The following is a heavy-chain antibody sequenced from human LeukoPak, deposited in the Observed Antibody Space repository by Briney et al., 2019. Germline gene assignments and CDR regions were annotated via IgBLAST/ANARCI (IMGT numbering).Heavy chain of an antibody. Sequence: GGSLRLSCAASGFTFRSYAMSWVRQAPGKGLEWVSAISGSGGSTYYADFVKGRFTISRDNSKTTLYLQVNSLRAEDTAVYYCAKDFAVYSTSYYDYWGQGALVIVSS. CDR1: GFTFRSYA. CDR3: AKDFAVYSTSYYDY. J-gene: IGHJ4*02. V-gene: IGHV3-23*01. CDR2: ISGSGGST. D-gene: IGHD6-13*01.